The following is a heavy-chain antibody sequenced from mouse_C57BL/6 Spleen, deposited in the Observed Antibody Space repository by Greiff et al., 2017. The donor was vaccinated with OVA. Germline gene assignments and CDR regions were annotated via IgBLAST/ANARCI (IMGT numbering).Heavy chain of an antibody. CDR2: ISYDGSN. CDR1: GYSITSGYY. V-gene: IGHV3-6*01. J-gene: IGHJ1*03. D-gene: IGHD2-4*01. Sequence: EVKVEESGPGLVKPSQSLSLTCSVTGYSITSGYYWNWIRQFPGNKLEWMGYISYDGSNNYNPSLKNRISITRDTSKNQFFLKLNSVTTEDTATYYCATLRRDWYFDVWGTGTTVTVSS. CDR3: ATLRRDWYFDV.